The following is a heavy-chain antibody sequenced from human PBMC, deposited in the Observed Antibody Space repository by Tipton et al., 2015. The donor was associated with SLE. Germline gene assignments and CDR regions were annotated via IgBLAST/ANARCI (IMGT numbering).Heavy chain of an antibody. D-gene: IGHD2-21*01. V-gene: IGHV4-31*02. CDR1: GGSVNSNSHS. J-gene: IGHJ4*02. Sequence: LRLSCTVSGGSVNSNSHSWGWIRQHPGKGLEWIGYIYYSGSTYYNPSLKSRVTISVDTSKNQFSLKLSSVTAADTAVYYCARAKHIVVVRGYYFDYWGQGTLVTVSS. CDR3: ARAKHIVVVRGYYFDY. CDR2: IYYSGST.